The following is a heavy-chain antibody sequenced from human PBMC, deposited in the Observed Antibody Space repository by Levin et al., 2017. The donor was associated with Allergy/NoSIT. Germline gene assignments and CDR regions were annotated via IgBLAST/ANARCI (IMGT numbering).Heavy chain of an antibody. V-gene: IGHV2-70*04. CDR1: GFSLSTSGMR. CDR3: ARTLVEVCSGGSCYSDAFDI. Sequence: SGPTLVKPTQTLTLTCTFSGFSLSTSGMRVSWIRQPPGKALEWLARIDWDDDKFYSTSLKTRLTISKDTSKNQVVLTMTNMDPVDTATYYCARTLVEVCSGGSCYSDAFDIWGQGTMVTVSS. CDR2: IDWDDDK. D-gene: IGHD2-15*01. J-gene: IGHJ3*02.